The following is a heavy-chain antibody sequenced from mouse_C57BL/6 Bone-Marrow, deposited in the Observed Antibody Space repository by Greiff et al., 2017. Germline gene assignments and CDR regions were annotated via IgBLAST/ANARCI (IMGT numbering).Heavy chain of an antibody. CDR3: ARERYGSTYWYFDV. V-gene: IGHV3-1*01. CDR2: ISYSGST. J-gene: IGHJ1*03. Sequence: EVKLQESGPGMVKPSQSLSLTCTVTGYSITSGYDWHWIRHFPGNKLEWMGYISYSGSTNYNPSLKSRIPITHDTSKNHFFLKLNSVTSEDTATYYCARERYGSTYWYFDVWGTGTTVTVSS. CDR1: GYSITSGYD. D-gene: IGHD1-1*01.